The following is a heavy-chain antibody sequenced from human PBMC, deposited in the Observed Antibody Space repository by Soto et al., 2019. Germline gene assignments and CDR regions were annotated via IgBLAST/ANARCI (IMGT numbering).Heavy chain of an antibody. CDR2: IIPIFGTA. V-gene: IGHV1-69*06. CDR1: GGTFSSYA. Sequence: SVKVSCKASGGTFSSYAISWVRQAPGQGLEWMGGIIPIFGTANYAQKFQGRVTITADKSTSTAYMEPSSLRSEDTAVYYCASSVAGLYNWFDPWGQGTMVTVSS. CDR3: ASSVAGLYNWFDP. D-gene: IGHD6-19*01. J-gene: IGHJ5*02.